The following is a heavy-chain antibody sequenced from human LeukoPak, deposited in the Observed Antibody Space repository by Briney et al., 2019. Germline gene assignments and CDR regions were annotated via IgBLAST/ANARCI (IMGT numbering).Heavy chain of an antibody. CDR2: IGIAGDT. Sequence: GGSLRLSCAASGFTFRSYDMHWVRQTPGRGLEWVSAIGIAGDTHYPDSVKGRFTISRDNSKNTLYLQMNSLRAEDTAVYYCARESQGSDYRFDYWGQGTLVTVSS. V-gene: IGHV3-13*01. J-gene: IGHJ4*02. D-gene: IGHD1-26*01. CDR1: GFTFRSYD. CDR3: ARESQGSDYRFDY.